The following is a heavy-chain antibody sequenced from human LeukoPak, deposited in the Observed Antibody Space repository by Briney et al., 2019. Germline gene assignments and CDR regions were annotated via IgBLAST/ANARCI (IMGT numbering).Heavy chain of an antibody. D-gene: IGHD3-9*01. Sequence: PGGSLGLSCAASGFTFSSYAMSWVRQAPGKGLEWVSAISGSGGSTYYADSVKGRFTISSDNSKNTLYLQMNSLRAEDTAVYYCANQPYDNPTSFLFDYWGQGTLVTVSS. CDR3: ANQPYDNPTSFLFDY. J-gene: IGHJ4*02. V-gene: IGHV3-23*01. CDR2: ISGSGGST. CDR1: GFTFSSYA.